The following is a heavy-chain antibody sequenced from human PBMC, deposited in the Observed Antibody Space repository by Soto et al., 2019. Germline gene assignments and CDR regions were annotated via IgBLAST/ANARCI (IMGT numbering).Heavy chain of an antibody. CDR3: AREDIQDIVVVVVAPEGLGY. V-gene: IGHV1-18*01. CDR1: GYTFTSYG. CDR2: ISGYNGNS. J-gene: IGHJ4*02. Sequence: QVQLVQSGAEVKKPGASVKVSCKASGYTFTSYGISWVRQAPGQGLEWMGRISGYNGNSNYAQNLQGRVTMTTETSTSTAYMELRSLRSDDTAVYYCAREDIQDIVVVVVAPEGLGYWGQGTLVTVSS. D-gene: IGHD2-15*01.